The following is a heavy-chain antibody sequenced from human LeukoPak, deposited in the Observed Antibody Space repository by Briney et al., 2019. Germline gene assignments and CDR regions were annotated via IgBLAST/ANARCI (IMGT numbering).Heavy chain of an antibody. Sequence: GGSLRLSCAASGFTFSNYVMHWVRQAPGKGLEWVAFISYDGSNKYYADSVKGRFTISRDNSKNTLYLQMNSLRAEDTAVYYCAKDPRRYSRTGGYFEYWGQGTLVTVSS. CDR2: ISYDGSNK. D-gene: IGHD6-13*01. CDR1: GFTFSNYV. J-gene: IGHJ4*02. CDR3: AKDPRRYSRTGGYFEY. V-gene: IGHV3-30*18.